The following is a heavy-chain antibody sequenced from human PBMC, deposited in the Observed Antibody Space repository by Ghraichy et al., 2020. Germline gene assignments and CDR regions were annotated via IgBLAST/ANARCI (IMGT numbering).Heavy chain of an antibody. CDR3: AREGYGDYAPGAFDI. V-gene: IGHV4-59*01. CDR2: IYYSGST. CDR1: GGSISSYY. Sequence: SPTLSLTCTVSGGSISSYYWSWIRQPPGKGLEWIGYIYYSGSTNYNPSLKSRVTISVDTSKNQFSLKLSSVTAADTAVYYCAREGYGDYAPGAFDIWGQGTMVTVSS. J-gene: IGHJ3*02. D-gene: IGHD4-17*01.